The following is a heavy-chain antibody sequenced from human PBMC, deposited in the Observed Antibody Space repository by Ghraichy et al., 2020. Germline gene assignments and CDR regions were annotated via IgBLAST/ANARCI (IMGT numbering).Heavy chain of an antibody. Sequence: GGSLRLSCAASGFTFSSYGMHWVRQAPGKGLEWVAVISYDGSNKYYADSVKGRFTISRDNSKNTLYLQMNSLRAEDTAVYYCAKPYYDSSGYYWDDAFDIWGQGTMVTVSS. CDR3: AKPYYDSSGYYWDDAFDI. D-gene: IGHD3-22*01. V-gene: IGHV3-30*18. CDR1: GFTFSSYG. J-gene: IGHJ3*02. CDR2: ISYDGSNK.